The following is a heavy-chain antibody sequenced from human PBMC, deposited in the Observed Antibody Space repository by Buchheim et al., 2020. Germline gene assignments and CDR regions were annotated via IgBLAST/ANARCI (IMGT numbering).Heavy chain of an antibody. D-gene: IGHD3-22*01. V-gene: IGHV3-23*01. Sequence: EVQLLESGGGLLQPGGSLRLSCAASGFSINDYALSWVRQAPGKGLEWVSVISGNGANTYYAESVKGRFSISRDNFQKMLYLQMNSLRAEDTALYYCAAGGYFDSSGYYHGAFDIWGQGT. CDR1: GFSINDYA. CDR3: AAGGYFDSSGYYHGAFDI. J-gene: IGHJ3*02. CDR2: ISGNGANT.